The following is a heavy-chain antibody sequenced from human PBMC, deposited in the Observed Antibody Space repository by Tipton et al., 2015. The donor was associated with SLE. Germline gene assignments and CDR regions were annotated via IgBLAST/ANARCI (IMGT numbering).Heavy chain of an antibody. J-gene: IGHJ6*03. D-gene: IGHD3-10*01. CDR3: ATGTLVGSWYYYMDV. V-gene: IGHV4-4*08. Sequence: TLSLTCTVSGESISNYFWTWIRQPPGKGLEWIGYIYTSGSTNSNPTLKSRVTISIDTSSNQFSLKLSSVTAADTAVYYCATGTLVGSWYYYMDVWGKGTAVTVSS. CDR1: GESISNYF. CDR2: IYTSGST.